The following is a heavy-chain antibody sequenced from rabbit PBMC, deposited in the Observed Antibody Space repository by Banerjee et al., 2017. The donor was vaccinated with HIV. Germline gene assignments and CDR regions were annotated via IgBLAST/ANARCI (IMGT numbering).Heavy chain of an antibody. CDR2: IDPVFGST. CDR3: ARDDDTHGYVGTAYAPTRLDL. CDR1: GFSLSSYA. D-gene: IGHD6-1*01. J-gene: IGHJ3*01. V-gene: IGHV1S45*01. Sequence: QEQLVESGGGLVQPGGSLKLSCKASGFSLSSYAMNWVRQAPGKGLEWIGYIDPVFGSTYYASWAKGRFTISKTSSTSVTLQMTSLTAADTATYFCARDDDTHGYVGTAYAPTRLDLWGQGTLVTVS.